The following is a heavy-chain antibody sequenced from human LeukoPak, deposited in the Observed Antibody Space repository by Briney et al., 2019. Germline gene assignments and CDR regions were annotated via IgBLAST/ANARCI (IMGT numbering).Heavy chain of an antibody. J-gene: IGHJ4*02. CDR1: GFTFSSYS. D-gene: IGHD3-22*01. V-gene: IGHV3-21*01. CDR2: ISSSSSYI. Sequence: PGGTLRLSCAASGFTFSSYSMNWVRQAPGKGLEWVSSISSSSSYIYYADSVKGRFTISRDNAKNSLYLQMNSLRAEDTAVYYCARERRTYYYVSSGYSTDYWGQGTLVTVSS. CDR3: ARERRTYYYVSSGYSTDY.